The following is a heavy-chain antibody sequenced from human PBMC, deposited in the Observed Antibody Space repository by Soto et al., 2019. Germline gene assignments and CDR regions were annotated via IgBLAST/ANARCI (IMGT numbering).Heavy chain of an antibody. J-gene: IGHJ4*02. V-gene: IGHV3-53*02. CDR1: GFTVSSNY. D-gene: IGHD6-6*01. CDR2: IYSDVTT. CDR3: AILSN. Sequence: EVQLVETGGGLIQPGWSLRLSCAASGFTVSSNYMNWVRQAPGQGLEWLSLIYSDVTTYYADYVKGRFTSSRDNFKNTLYLQMHNLRAEDTAVYYCAILSNWGQGTRVTVSS.